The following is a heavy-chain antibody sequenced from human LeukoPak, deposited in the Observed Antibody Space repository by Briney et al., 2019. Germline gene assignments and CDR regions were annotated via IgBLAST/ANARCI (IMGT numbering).Heavy chain of an antibody. CDR3: AKGPWMAYPFCFDY. V-gene: IGHV3-30*02. CDR1: GFTFSSYG. J-gene: IGHJ4*02. D-gene: IGHD5-24*01. CDR2: IRYDGSNK. Sequence: GGSLRLSCAASGFTFSSYGMHWVRQAPGKGLEWVALIRYDGSNKYYADSVKGRFTISRDNAKHSLYLQMNSLRAEDTAVYYCAKGPWMAYPFCFDYWGKGTLVTVSS.